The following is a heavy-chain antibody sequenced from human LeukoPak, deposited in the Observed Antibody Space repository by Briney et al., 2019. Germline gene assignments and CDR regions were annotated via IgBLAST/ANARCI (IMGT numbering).Heavy chain of an antibody. Sequence: GGSLRLSCAASGFTFSTFAVHWVRQAPGKGLEWVAVLSYDGSNKYYADSVKGRFTISRDNSKNTLYLQMNSLRAEDTAIYYCAREGIVVVVAAKSNGMDVWGQGTTVTVSS. CDR1: GFTFSTFA. J-gene: IGHJ6*01. D-gene: IGHD2-15*01. CDR2: LSYDGSNK. CDR3: AREGIVVVVAAKSNGMDV. V-gene: IGHV3-30*04.